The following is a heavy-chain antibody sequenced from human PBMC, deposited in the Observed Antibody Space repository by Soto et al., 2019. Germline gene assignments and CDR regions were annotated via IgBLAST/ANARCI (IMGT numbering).Heavy chain of an antibody. CDR2: IYCSGST. J-gene: IGHJ6*02. Sequence: SETLSLTCTVSGGSISSYYWSWIRQPPGKGLEWIGYIYCSGSTNYNPSLKSRVTISVDTSKNQFSLKLSSVTAADTAVYYCARARMRVNYGMDVWGQGTTVTVSS. CDR3: ARARMRVNYGMDV. CDR1: GGSISSYY. D-gene: IGHD3-3*01. V-gene: IGHV4-59*01.